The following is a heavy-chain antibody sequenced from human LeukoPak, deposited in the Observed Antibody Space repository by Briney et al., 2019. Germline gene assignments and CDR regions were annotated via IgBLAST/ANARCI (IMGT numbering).Heavy chain of an antibody. V-gene: IGHV3-74*01. CDR2: INPDGSTT. Sequence: PGGSLRLSCAASGFTFSTYWMHWVRQAPGKGLVWVSRINPDGSTTNYADSVKGRFTISRDNAKNTLYLQMNSLRPEDTAVYYCVRSFDYWGQGTLVTVSS. CDR3: VRSFDY. J-gene: IGHJ4*02. CDR1: GFTFSTYW.